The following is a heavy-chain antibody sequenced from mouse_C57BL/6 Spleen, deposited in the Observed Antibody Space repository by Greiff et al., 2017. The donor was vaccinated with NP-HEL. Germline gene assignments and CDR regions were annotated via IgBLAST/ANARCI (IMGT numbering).Heavy chain of an antibody. J-gene: IGHJ4*01. CDR2: ISDGGSYT. V-gene: IGHV5-4*01. Sequence: EVKVEESGGGLVKPGGSLKLSCAASGFTFSSYAMSWVRQTPEKRLEWVATISDGGSYTYYPDNVKGRFTISRDNAKNNLYLQMSHLKSEDTAMYYCARDEYYAMDYWGQGTSVTVSS. CDR1: GFTFSSYA. CDR3: ARDEYYAMDY.